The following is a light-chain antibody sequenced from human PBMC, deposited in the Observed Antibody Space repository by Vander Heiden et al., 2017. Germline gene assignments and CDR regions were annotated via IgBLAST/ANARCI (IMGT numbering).Light chain of an antibody. J-gene: IGKJ1*01. CDR2: KAS. Sequence: DIQMTQSPSTLSASVRDRVTITCRASESISSWLAWYQQKPGKAPKLLMYKASNLETAVPSRFSGSGTGTEFTLTISNLQPDEFATYYCQQYSRFYTFGRGTKVEIK. V-gene: IGKV1-5*03. CDR1: ESISSW. CDR3: QQYSRFYT.